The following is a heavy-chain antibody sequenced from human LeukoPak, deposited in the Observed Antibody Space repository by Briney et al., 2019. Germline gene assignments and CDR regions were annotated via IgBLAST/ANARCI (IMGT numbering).Heavy chain of an antibody. Sequence: SETLSLTCTVSGGSISSYYWSWIRQPPGKGLEWIGYIYYSGSTNYRSSLKSRVTISVDTSKNQFSLKLSSVTAADTAVYYCARTTEGGYSYGYFYYYYMDVWGKGTTVTVSS. V-gene: IGHV4-59*01. CDR3: ARTTEGGYSYGYFYYYYMDV. CDR2: IYYSGST. J-gene: IGHJ6*03. CDR1: GGSISSYY. D-gene: IGHD5-18*01.